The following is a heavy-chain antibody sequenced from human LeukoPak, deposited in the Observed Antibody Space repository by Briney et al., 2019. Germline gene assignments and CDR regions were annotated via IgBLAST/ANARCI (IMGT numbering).Heavy chain of an antibody. CDR1: GGSINSGSYY. CDR2: IFTSGTT. J-gene: IGHJ6*03. CDR3: ARANPGTYLSPYYYYMDV. V-gene: IGHV4-61*02. D-gene: IGHD3-10*01. Sequence: SETLSLTCTVSGGSINSGSYYWSWVRQPAGKGLEWIVRIFTSGTTNYNPSLKSRVTISVDTSKNQFSLKLSSVTAADTAVYYCARANPGTYLSPYYYYMDVWGKGTTVTISS.